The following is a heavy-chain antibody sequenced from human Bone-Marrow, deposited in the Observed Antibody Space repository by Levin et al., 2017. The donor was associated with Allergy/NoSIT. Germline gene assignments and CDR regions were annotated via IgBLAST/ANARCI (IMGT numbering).Heavy chain of an antibody. D-gene: IGHD3-3*01. CDR2: IYWDDDT. CDR1: GFSLSTSGVG. Sequence: GSGPTLVKPTQTLTLTCTFSGFSLSTSGVGVGWIRQPPGKALEWLTLIYWDDDTRYSPSLKSRLTVTKDTSKNQVVLTMTNMDPVDTATYFCAHNDLRLLEWLPHYWGQGILVTVSS. CDR3: AHNDLRLLEWLPHY. V-gene: IGHV2-5*02. J-gene: IGHJ4*02.